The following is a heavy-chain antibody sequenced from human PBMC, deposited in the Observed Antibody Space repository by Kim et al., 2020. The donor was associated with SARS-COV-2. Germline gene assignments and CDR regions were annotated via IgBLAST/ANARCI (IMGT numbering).Heavy chain of an antibody. D-gene: IGHD1-26*01. V-gene: IGHV3-74*01. CDR1: GFTFSNFW. CDR2: INNDGSSK. Sequence: GGSLRLSCAASGFTFSNFWIHWVRQVPGKGLVWVSHINNDGSSKSYADSVKGRFTISRDNAKNTVYLQMNSLRGEDTALYYCVRDSYSGSYFDYWGQGNMVTVSS. CDR3: VRDSYSGSYFDY. J-gene: IGHJ4*02.